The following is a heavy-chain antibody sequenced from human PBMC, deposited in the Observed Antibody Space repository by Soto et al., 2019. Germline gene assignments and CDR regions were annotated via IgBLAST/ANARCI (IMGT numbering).Heavy chain of an antibody. CDR1: GFSLSTSGVG. J-gene: IGHJ1*01. D-gene: IGHD5-18*01. V-gene: IGHV2-5*01. CDR2: IYWNDDK. CDR3: AHTDTAMVGAEYFQH. Sequence: QITLKESGPTLVKPTQTLTLTCTFSGFSLSTSGVGVGWIRQPPGKALEWLALIYWNDDKRYSPSLKSGLTITKDPSKNQVVLTMTNMDPVDTATYYCAHTDTAMVGAEYFQHWGQGTLVTVSS.